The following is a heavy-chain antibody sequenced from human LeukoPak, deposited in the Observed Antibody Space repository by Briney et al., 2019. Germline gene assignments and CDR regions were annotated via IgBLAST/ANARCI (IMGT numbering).Heavy chain of an antibody. J-gene: IGHJ4*02. Sequence: GGSLRLSCAASGFTSSSYSMNWVRQAPGKGLEWVSYISSSSSTIYYAGSVKGRFTISRDNAKNSLYLQMNSLRDEDTAVYYCARGPGYTGDVYFDYWGQGTLVTVSS. D-gene: IGHD5-12*01. V-gene: IGHV3-48*02. CDR1: GFTSSSYS. CDR3: ARGPGYTGDVYFDY. CDR2: ISSSSSTI.